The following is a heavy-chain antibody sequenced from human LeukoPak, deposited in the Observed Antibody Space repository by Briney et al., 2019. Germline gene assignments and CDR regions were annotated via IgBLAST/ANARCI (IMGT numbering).Heavy chain of an antibody. CDR3: ARDGSSSWEPSLFYFDY. CDR2: ISYDGSNK. Sequence: GGSLRLSCAASGFTFSSYAMHWVRQAPGKGLEWVAVISYDGSNKYYADSVKGRFTISRDNSKNTLYLQMNSLRAEDTAVYYCARDGSSSWEPSLFYFDYWGQGTLVTVSS. V-gene: IGHV3-30*04. J-gene: IGHJ4*02. CDR1: GFTFSSYA. D-gene: IGHD6-13*01.